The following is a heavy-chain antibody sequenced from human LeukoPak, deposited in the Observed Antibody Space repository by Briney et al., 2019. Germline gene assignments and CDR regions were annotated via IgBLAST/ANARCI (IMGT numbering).Heavy chain of an antibody. CDR1: GGSISSYY. J-gene: IGHJ5*02. D-gene: IGHD3-22*01. CDR2: IYYSGST. V-gene: IGHV4-59*01. CDR3: ARGDYNDGAGYLDH. Sequence: SETLSLTRTVSGGSISSYYWSWIRQPPGKGLEWIGYIYYSGSTNYSPSLKSRVTISADTSKNQFSLKLSSVTAADTAVYYCARGDYNDGAGYLDHWGQGTLVPVSS.